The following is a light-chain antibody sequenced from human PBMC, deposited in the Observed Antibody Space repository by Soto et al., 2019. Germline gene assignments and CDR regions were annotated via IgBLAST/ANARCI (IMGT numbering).Light chain of an antibody. CDR3: QQRSNT. V-gene: IGKV3D-15*01. Sequence: DIEMTQSPAALALAPAERCTLSCRASESVSTNLAWYQQKAGQAPRLLIYGASSRATGIPARFSASGSGTDFTLTISSLEPEDFAVYYCQQRSNTFGQGTRLEIK. CDR1: ESVSTN. CDR2: GAS. J-gene: IGKJ5*01.